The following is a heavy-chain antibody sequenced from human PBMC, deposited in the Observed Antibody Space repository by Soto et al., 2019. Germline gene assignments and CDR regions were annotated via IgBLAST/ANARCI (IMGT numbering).Heavy chain of an antibody. D-gene: IGHD3-22*01. CDR3: ARHERVTHDYYDSSGYYL. J-gene: IGHJ4*02. V-gene: IGHV4-39*01. CDR1: GGSIISSSYY. Sequence: PSETLSLTCTVSGGSIISSSYYWGLIRQPPGKGLEWIGSIYYSGSTYYNPSPKSRVTISVDTSKNQFSLKLSSVTAADTAVYYCARHERVTHDYYDSSGYYLWGQGTLVTVSS. CDR2: IYYSGST.